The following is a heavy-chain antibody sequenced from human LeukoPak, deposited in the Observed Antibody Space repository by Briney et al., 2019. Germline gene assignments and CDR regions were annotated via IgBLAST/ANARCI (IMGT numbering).Heavy chain of an antibody. J-gene: IGHJ6*02. V-gene: IGHV3-23*01. D-gene: IGHD3-10*01. CDR3: AKAKEGLLWFGELFNYYYGMDV. Sequence: GGSLRLSCAASGFTFSSYAMSWVRQAPGKGLEWVSAISGSGGSTYYADSVKGRFTISRDNSKNTLCLQMNSLRAEDTAVYYCAKAKEGLLWFGELFNYYYGMDVWGQGTTVTVSS. CDR1: GFTFSSYA. CDR2: ISGSGGST.